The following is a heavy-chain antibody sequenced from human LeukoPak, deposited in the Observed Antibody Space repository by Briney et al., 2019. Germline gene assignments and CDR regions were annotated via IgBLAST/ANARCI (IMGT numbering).Heavy chain of an antibody. CDR2: ISAYNGYT. Sequence: ASVKVSCKASGYTLSSYGITWVRQAPGQGLGWMGWISAYNGYTNYAQKLQGRVTMTTDTSTSTAYMELRSLRSDDTAVYYCARVSHYYGSEIEYWGQGTLVTVSS. V-gene: IGHV1-18*01. CDR3: ARVSHYYGSEIEY. CDR1: GYTLSSYG. J-gene: IGHJ4*02. D-gene: IGHD3-10*01.